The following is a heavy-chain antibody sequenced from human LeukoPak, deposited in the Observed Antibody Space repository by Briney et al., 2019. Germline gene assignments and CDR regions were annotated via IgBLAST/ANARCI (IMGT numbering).Heavy chain of an antibody. CDR2: INPNSGGT. CDR1: GYTFTGYY. V-gene: IGHV1-2*04. J-gene: IGHJ6*02. CDR3: AREYYDFWSGLHNRYGMDV. D-gene: IGHD3-3*01. Sequence: ASVKVSCKASGYTFTGYYMHWVRQAPGQGLEWMGWINPNSGGTNYAQKFQGWVTMTRDTSISTAYMELSRLRSDDTAVYYCAREYYDFWSGLHNRYGMDVWAKGPRSPSP.